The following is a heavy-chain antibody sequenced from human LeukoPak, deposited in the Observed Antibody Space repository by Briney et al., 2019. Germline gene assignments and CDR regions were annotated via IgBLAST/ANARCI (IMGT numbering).Heavy chain of an antibody. J-gene: IGHJ4*02. Sequence: GRSLRLSCAASGFTFSSYAMHWVRQAPGKGLEWVAVISYDGSNKYYADSVKGRFTISRDNAKNSLYLQMNSLRAEDTAVYYCARVGSGSYYNLDYWGQGTLVTVSS. CDR2: ISYDGSNK. CDR3: ARVGSGSYYNLDY. D-gene: IGHD3-10*01. CDR1: GFTFSSYA. V-gene: IGHV3-30*04.